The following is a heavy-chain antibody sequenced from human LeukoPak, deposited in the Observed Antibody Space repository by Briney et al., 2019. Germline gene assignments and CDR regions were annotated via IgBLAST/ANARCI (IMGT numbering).Heavy chain of an antibody. CDR3: AKDIEYSEGPPDY. CDR2: ISGSGGST. Sequence: GGSLTLSCAASGFTFSIHAMSWVRQAPGNGREWVSAISGSGGSTYYADSVKGRFTISRDNSKNTLYLQMNSLRAEDTAVYYCAKDIEYSEGPPDYWGQGTLVTVSS. V-gene: IGHV3-23*01. J-gene: IGHJ4*02. CDR1: GFTFSIHA. D-gene: IGHD5-18*01.